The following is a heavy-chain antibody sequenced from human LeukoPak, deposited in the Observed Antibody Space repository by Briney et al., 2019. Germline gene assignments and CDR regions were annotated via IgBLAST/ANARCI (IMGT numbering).Heavy chain of an antibody. Sequence: SETLSLTCTVSGGSMSGFFWTWIRQPPGRELEWIGSIYYRGSSTKYNPSLKSRVTISVDTSKSQFSLNLNSATAADTAVYYCARTSRHFYGSGTNLTPWPAGMDVWGQGTTVTVSS. CDR2: IYYRGSST. J-gene: IGHJ6*02. CDR3: ARTSRHFYGSGTNLTPWPAGMDV. D-gene: IGHD3-10*01. CDR1: GGSMSGFF. V-gene: IGHV4-59*01.